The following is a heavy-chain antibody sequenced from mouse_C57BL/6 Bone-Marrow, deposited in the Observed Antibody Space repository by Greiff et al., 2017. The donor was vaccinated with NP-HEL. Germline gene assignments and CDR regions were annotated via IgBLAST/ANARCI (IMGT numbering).Heavy chain of an antibody. V-gene: IGHV1-59*01. J-gene: IGHJ2*01. D-gene: IGHD1-1*01. CDR1: GYTFTSYW. CDR3: ARLAYYYGSDY. CDR2: IDPSDSYT. Sequence: QVQLQQPGAELVRPGTSVKLSCKASGYTFTSYWMHWVKQRPGQGLEWIGVIDPSDSYTNYNQKFKGKATLTVDTSSSTAYMQLSSLTSEDSAVNYCARLAYYYGSDYWGQGTTLTVSS.